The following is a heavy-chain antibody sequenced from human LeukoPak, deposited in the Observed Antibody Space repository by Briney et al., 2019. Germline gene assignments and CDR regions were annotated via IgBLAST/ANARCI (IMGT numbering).Heavy chain of an antibody. CDR3: AGHRESYYESSHMGFDP. Sequence: SETLSLSCTVSGDSISRSYWSWVRQSPGEGLEWIGFISPRGIGTYSPALKSRVSISTDSSRNHFSLRLTSATAADTAVYYCAGHRESYYESSHMGFDPWGQGALVIVSS. V-gene: IGHV4-4*09. CDR2: ISPRGIG. D-gene: IGHD3-22*01. J-gene: IGHJ5*02. CDR1: GDSISRSY.